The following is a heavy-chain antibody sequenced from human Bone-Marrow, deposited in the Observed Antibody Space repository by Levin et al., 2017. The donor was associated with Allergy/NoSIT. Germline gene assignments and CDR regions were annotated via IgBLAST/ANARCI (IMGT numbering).Heavy chain of an antibody. J-gene: IGHJ6*03. Sequence: LSLTCAASGFIFSSPAMSWVRQAPGKGLEWVSAISGNGGSTFYAASVKGRFTISRDNSRNTLSLQMNSLRAEDTAVYYCVKCIPTYYYYYLDVWGKGTPVTVPS. CDR3: VKCIPTYYYYYLDV. D-gene: IGHD2-8*01. CDR2: ISGNGGST. V-gene: IGHV3-23*01. CDR1: GFIFSSPA.